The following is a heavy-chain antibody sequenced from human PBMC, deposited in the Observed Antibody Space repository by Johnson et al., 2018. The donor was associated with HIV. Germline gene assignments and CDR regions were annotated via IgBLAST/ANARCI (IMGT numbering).Heavy chain of an antibody. Sequence: QVQLVESGGGLVKPGGSLRLSCAASGFTFSDYYMSWIRQAPGKGLEWVTVISFAGVKKYYADSVKGRFTISRDNSKNTLYLQMNSLRAEDTAVYYCARRKIAAAGRDAFDIWGQGTMVTVSS. CDR3: ARRKIAAAGRDAFDI. V-gene: IGHV3-30*03. CDR2: ISFAGVKK. D-gene: IGHD6-13*01. J-gene: IGHJ3*02. CDR1: GFTFSDYY.